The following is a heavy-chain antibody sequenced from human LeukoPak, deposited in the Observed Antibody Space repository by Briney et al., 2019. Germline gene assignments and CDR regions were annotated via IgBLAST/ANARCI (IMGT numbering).Heavy chain of an antibody. D-gene: IGHD6-13*01. V-gene: IGHV4-34*01. Sequence: SETLSLTCAVYGGSFSGYYWSWIRQPPGKGLEWVGEINHSGSTNYNPSLKSRVTISVDTSKNQFSLKLSSVTAADTAVYYCARSSGIAAAGTYGYWGQGTLVTVSS. J-gene: IGHJ4*02. CDR1: GGSFSGYY. CDR2: INHSGST. CDR3: ARSSGIAAAGTYGY.